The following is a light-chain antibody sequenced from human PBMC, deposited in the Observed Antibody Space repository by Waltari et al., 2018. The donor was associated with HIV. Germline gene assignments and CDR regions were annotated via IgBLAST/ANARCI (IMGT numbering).Light chain of an antibody. CDR3: ATWDRSLSRVI. J-gene: IGLJ2*01. Sequence: QSVLTQPPSVSAAPRQKVTISCSGTSSNIGNNFVSWYQQLPGTAPKLLIYDNNKRPSGSPDLFSGSKSGTSATLGITGLQTGDEADYFCATWDRSLSRVIFGGGTRLTVL. CDR2: DNN. CDR1: SSNIGNNF. V-gene: IGLV1-51*01.